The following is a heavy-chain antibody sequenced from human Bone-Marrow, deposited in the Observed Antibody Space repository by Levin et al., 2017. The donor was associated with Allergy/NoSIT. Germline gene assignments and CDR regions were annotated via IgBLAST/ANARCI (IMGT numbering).Heavy chain of an antibody. CDR2: IIPMLGLT. D-gene: IGHD3-10*01. J-gene: IGHJ4*02. Sequence: KISCKASGGTLSTYSISWVRLAPGQGLEWMGRIIPMLGLTNYAQKFQGRVTITADMSTSIAYMELNSLRSADTAVYYCAKLFQDEGPVAPRSYSDYWGQGTLVTVSS. CDR1: GGTLSTYS. V-gene: IGHV1-69*02. CDR3: AKLFQDEGPVAPRSYSDY.